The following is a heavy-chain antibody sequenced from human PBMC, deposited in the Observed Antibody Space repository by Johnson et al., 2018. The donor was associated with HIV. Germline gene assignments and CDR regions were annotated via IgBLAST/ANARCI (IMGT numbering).Heavy chain of an antibody. Sequence: QVQLVESGGGVVQPGGSLRLSCAASGFTFSSYGMHWVRQAPGKGLEWVAFIRSDGSNKYYADSVKGRFTISRDNSKNTLYLQMKSLRAEDPAVYYCARAPRPDAFDIWGQGTMVTVSS. V-gene: IGHV3-30*02. CDR1: GFTFSSYG. CDR2: IRSDGSNK. CDR3: ARAPRPDAFDI. J-gene: IGHJ3*02.